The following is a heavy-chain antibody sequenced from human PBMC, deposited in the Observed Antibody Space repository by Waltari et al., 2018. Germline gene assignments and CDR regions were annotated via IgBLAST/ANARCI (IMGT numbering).Heavy chain of an antibody. D-gene: IGHD3-22*01. CDR2: INPNSGGT. CDR3: ARDPYYDDSSYYFDY. V-gene: IGHV1-2*02. Sequence: QVQLVQSGAEVKKPGASVKVSCKASGYTFTGYYMHWVRQAPGQGLEWMGWINPNSGGTNYAQKFQGRVTMTRDTSISTAYMELSRLRSDDTAVYYCARDPYYDDSSYYFDYWGQGTLVTVSS. J-gene: IGHJ4*02. CDR1: GYTFTGYY.